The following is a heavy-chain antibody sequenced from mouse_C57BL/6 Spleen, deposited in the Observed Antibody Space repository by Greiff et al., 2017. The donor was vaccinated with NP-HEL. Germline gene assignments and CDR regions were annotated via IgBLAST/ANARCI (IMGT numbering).Heavy chain of an antibody. CDR3: ARRYGSSQYYFDY. J-gene: IGHJ2*01. Sequence: DVKLVESGGDLVKPGGSLKLSCAASGFTFSSYGMSWVRQTPDKRLEWVATISSGGSYTYYPDSVKGRFTISRDNAKNTLYLQMSSLKSEDTAMYYCARRYGSSQYYFDYWGQGTTLTVSS. V-gene: IGHV5-6*02. CDR1: GFTFSSYG. D-gene: IGHD1-1*01. CDR2: ISSGGSYT.